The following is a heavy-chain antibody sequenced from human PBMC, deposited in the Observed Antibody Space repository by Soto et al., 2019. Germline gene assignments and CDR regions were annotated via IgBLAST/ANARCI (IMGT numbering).Heavy chain of an antibody. J-gene: IGHJ4*02. Sequence: QVPLVQSGAEVKKPGASVKVSCKASGYSFSGYAIHWVRQAPGQRLEWMGWINGGNGNTKYSQKFQGRVTITRDTSATTAYMELSSLRSEDTAMYYCARESGSYPEYYFDSWGQGTPVTVSS. V-gene: IGHV1-3*01. CDR3: ARESGSYPEYYFDS. D-gene: IGHD1-26*01. CDR1: GYSFSGYA. CDR2: INGGNGNT.